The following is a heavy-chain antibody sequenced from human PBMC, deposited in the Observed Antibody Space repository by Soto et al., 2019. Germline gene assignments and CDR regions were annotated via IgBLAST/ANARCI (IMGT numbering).Heavy chain of an antibody. CDR3: ARDAAYYYMDV. CDR1: GFTFSSYS. Sequence: GGSLRLSCAASGFTFSSYSMNRVRQAPGKGLEWVSSISSSSSYIYYADSVKGRFTISRDNAKNSLYLQMNSLRAEDTAVYYCARDAAYYYMDVWGKGTTVTVSS. V-gene: IGHV3-21*01. CDR2: ISSSSSYI. J-gene: IGHJ6*03. D-gene: IGHD6-25*01.